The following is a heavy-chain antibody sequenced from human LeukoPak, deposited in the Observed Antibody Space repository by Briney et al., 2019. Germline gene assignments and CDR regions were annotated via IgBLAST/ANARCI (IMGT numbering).Heavy chain of an antibody. J-gene: IGHJ3*01. D-gene: IGHD3-10*01. CDR2: IGSVGSPI. CDR1: GSTLTSYE. Sequence: GGSLRLSCLASGSTLTSYEMNWVRQAPGKGLECVSYIGSVGSPIYYADSVKGRFTISRDNDKNSLYLQMNSLRAEDTAVYYCARGWYYLWGQGTMVTVSS. CDR3: ARGWYYL. V-gene: IGHV3-48*03.